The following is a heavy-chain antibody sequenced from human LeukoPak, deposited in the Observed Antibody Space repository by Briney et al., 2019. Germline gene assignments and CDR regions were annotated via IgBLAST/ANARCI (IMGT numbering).Heavy chain of an antibody. Sequence: GASVKVSCTASGGTFSSYAISWVRQAPGQGLEWMGGIILIFGTANYAQKFQGRVTITADESTSTAYMELSSLRSEDTAVYYCARDDYYDSSGHMGNAFDIWGQGTMVTVSS. CDR3: ARDDYYDSSGHMGNAFDI. D-gene: IGHD3-22*01. CDR2: IILIFGTA. CDR1: GGTFSSYA. V-gene: IGHV1-69*01. J-gene: IGHJ3*02.